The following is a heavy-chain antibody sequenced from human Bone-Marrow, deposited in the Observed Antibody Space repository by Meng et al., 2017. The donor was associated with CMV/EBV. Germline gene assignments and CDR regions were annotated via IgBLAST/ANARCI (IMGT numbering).Heavy chain of an antibody. CDR1: GFTFSDSA. V-gene: IGHV3-73*01. J-gene: IGHJ3*02. D-gene: IGHD3-3*01. CDR3: AKYNDFWSGYYTDAFDI. CDR2: IRSKTNHYAT. Sequence: GESLKISCAASGFTFSDSAMHWVRQASGKGLEWVGRIRSKTNHYATAYAASVRGRFTISRDDSGNTAYLQMNSLRAEDTAVYYCAKYNDFWSGYYTDAFDIWGQGTMVTVSS.